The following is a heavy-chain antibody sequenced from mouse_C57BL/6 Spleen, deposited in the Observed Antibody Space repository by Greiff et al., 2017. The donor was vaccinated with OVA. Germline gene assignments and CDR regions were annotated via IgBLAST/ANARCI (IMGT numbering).Heavy chain of an antibody. J-gene: IGHJ2*01. V-gene: IGHV7-3*01. CDR3: ARYLTGTFDY. D-gene: IGHD4-1*01. CDR2: IRNKANGYTT. CDR1: GFTFTDYY. Sequence: EVKLQESGGGLVQPGGSLSLSCAASGFTFTDYYMSWVRQPPGKALEWLGFIRNKANGYTTEYSASVKGRFTISRDNSQSILYLQMNALRAKDSATYYCARYLTGTFDYWGQGTTLTVSS.